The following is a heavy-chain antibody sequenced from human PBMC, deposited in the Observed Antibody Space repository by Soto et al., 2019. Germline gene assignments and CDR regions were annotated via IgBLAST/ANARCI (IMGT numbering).Heavy chain of an antibody. D-gene: IGHD3-22*01. CDR1: GYTFTGFY. CDR3: AREGDYYYSSAPRFDP. CDR2: INPNSGDT. V-gene: IGHV1-2*02. J-gene: IGHJ5*02. Sequence: QVQLVQSGAEVKKPGASVKVSCKASGYTFTGFYMHWVRLAPGQGLEWMGWINPNSGDTNYAQKFQGRVTMTRDTSITTAYMELSRLRSDDTAVYYCAREGDYYYSSAPRFDPWGQGTLVTVSS.